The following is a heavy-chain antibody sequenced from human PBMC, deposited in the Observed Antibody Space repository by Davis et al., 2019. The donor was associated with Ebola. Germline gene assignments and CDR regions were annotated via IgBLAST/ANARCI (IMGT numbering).Heavy chain of an antibody. D-gene: IGHD3-9*01. CDR1: GFTFSSHG. V-gene: IGHV3-23*01. Sequence: GESLKISCAASGFTFSSHGMSWVRQAPGKGLEWVSGISGSGGRTYYADSVKGRFTISRDNSKNTLYLQMDSLRAEDTAVYYCATLRYFDWLFPNGPDYWGQGTLVTVSS. CDR2: ISGSGGRT. J-gene: IGHJ4*02. CDR3: ATLRYFDWLFPNGPDY.